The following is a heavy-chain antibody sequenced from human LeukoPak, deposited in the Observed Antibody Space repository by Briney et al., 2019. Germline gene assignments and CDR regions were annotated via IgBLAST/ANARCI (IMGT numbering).Heavy chain of an antibody. J-gene: IGHJ4*02. V-gene: IGHV1-8*01. CDR3: ARGPPNWGYDY. D-gene: IGHD7-27*01. CDR1: GYTFTSYD. CDR2: MSPNSGDT. Sequence: ASVKVSCKASGYTFTSYDFNWVRQVTGQRPEWMGWMSPNSGDTGYAQKFQDRVTMTRNTSISTAYMELSNLRSDDTAVYYCARGPPNWGYDYWGPGTLVTVSS.